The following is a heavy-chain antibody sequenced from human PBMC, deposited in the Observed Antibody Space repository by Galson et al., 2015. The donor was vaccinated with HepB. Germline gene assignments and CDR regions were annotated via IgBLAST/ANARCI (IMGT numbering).Heavy chain of an antibody. V-gene: IGHV4-61*02. CDR1: GGSISSGSYY. Sequence: VQLQESGPGLVKPSETLSLTCTVSGGSISSGSYYWSWIRQPAGKGLEWIGRIYTSGSTNYNPSLKSRVTISVDTSKNQFSLKLSSVTAADTAVYYCARHDSFDSSGWYGGDAFDIWGQGTLVTVSS. CDR3: ARHDSFDSSGWYGGDAFDI. D-gene: IGHD6-19*01. J-gene: IGHJ3*02. CDR2: IYTSGST.